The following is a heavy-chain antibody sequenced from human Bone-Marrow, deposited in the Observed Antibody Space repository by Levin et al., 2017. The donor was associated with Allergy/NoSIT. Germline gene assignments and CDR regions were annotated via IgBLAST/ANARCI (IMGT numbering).Heavy chain of an antibody. CDR3: ARDRVVRGFWSAGISYGNNWFDP. D-gene: IGHD3-3*01. CDR1: GFTFSNFW. V-gene: IGHV3-74*01. CDR2: IDNYGAVT. J-gene: IGHJ5*02. Sequence: GESLKISCAASGFTFSNFWMHWVRQVPGKGLVWVSRIDNYGAVTEYADSVKGRFTISRDNAKNSLFLQMNSLRAEDTALYHCARDRVVRGFWSAGISYGNNWFDPWGQGTLVTVSS.